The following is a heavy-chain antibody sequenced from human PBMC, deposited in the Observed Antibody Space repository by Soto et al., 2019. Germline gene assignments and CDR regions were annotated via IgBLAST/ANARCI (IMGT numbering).Heavy chain of an antibody. CDR1: GGSISSYY. Sequence: PSETLSRTCTVSGGSISSYYWSWIRQPPGKGLEWIGYIYYSGSTNYNPSLKSRVTISVDTSKNQFSLKLSSVTAADTAVYYCARDRGTESSSWAAYYYYYGMDVWGQGTTVT. D-gene: IGHD6-13*01. V-gene: IGHV4-59*01. CDR2: IYYSGST. CDR3: ARDRGTESSSWAAYYYYYGMDV. J-gene: IGHJ6*02.